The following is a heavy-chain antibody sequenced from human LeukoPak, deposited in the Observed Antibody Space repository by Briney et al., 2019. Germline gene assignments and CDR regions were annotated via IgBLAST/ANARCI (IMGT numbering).Heavy chain of an antibody. CDR3: ARGVGNWYFDL. CDR1: GGTFNNYA. D-gene: IGHD3-10*01. J-gene: IGHJ2*01. CDR2: IIPFFATA. V-gene: IGHV1-69*01. Sequence: SVKVSCKASGGTFNNYAVTWVRQAPGQGLEWMGGIIPFFATANYAQMFQGRLTLTADDSRSTAYMELSGLRSDDTAVYFCARGVGNWYFDLWGRGTLVVVSS.